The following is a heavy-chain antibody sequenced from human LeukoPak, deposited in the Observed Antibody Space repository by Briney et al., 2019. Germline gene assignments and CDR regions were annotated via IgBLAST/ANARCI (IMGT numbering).Heavy chain of an antibody. J-gene: IGHJ4*02. D-gene: IGHD3-22*01. CDR1: GFTVSDKY. Sequence: GGSLRLSCAASGFTVSDKYMSWVRQAPGKGLEWASILYSDGSTYYADSVEGRFTISRDNSKNTLFFQMNSLRVEDTAVYYCAKSERLTMIGGWAPTFDSWGQGTLVTVSS. V-gene: IGHV3-66*01. CDR2: LYSDGST. CDR3: AKSERLTMIGGWAPTFDS.